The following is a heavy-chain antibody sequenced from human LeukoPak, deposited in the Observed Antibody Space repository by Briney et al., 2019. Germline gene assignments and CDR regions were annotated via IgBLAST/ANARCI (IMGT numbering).Heavy chain of an antibody. D-gene: IGHD3-9*01. CDR1: GGSISSYY. J-gene: IGHJ4*02. Sequence: SETLSLTCTVSGGSISSYYWSWIRQPAGKGLEWIGRIYTSGSTNYNPSLKSRVTMSVDTSKNQFSLKLSSVTAADTAVYHCARATLYYDILTGYFNYFDYWGQGALVTVSS. CDR3: ARATLYYDILTGYFNYFDY. CDR2: IYTSGST. V-gene: IGHV4-4*07.